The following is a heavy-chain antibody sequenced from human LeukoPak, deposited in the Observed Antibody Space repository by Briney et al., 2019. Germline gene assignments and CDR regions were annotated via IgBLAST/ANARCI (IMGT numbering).Heavy chain of an antibody. CDR3: TSTVDY. CDR2: IKSKTDGGTT. V-gene: IGHV3-15*01. CDR1: GFTFSNAW. Sequence: GGSLRLSCAASGFTFSNAWMSRVRQAAGKGLGWVGRIKSKTDGGTTDYAAPVKGRFTITRDDSKNTLYLQMNSLKAEDTAVYYCTSTVDYWGQGTLVTVSS. J-gene: IGHJ4*02.